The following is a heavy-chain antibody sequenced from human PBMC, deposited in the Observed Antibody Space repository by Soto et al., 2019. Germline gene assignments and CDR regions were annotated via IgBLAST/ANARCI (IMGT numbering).Heavy chain of an antibody. CDR2: ISEGGYT. D-gene: IGHD3-10*01. J-gene: IGHJ6*02. CDR3: TTQGFGILHGLVDV. V-gene: IGHV4-4*09. CDR1: GESISSFSNHY. Sequence: SETLCLTCTVSGESISSFSNHYCSWIRQPPGRGLEWIGYISEGGYTSYNPSLRSRVFISVDTSNNQVSLNLASVTAADTAIYYCTTQGFGILHGLVDVWGQGTTVTVS.